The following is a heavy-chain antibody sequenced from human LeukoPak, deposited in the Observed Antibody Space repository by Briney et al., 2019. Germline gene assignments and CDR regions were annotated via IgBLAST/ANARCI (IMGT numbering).Heavy chain of an antibody. CDR2: ISGSGGST. Sequence: PGGSLRLSCAASGFTFSSYAMSWVRQAPGKGLEWVSAISGSGGSTYYADSVKGRFTISRDNSKNTLYLQMNSLRAEDTAVYYCAKGPVTVTTPGDAFDIWGQGTMVTVSS. CDR1: GFTFSSYA. CDR3: AKGPVTVTTPGDAFDI. D-gene: IGHD4-17*01. J-gene: IGHJ3*02. V-gene: IGHV3-23*01.